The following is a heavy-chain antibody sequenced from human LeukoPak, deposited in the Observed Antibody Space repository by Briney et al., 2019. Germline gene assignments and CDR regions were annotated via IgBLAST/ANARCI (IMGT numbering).Heavy chain of an antibody. D-gene: IGHD3-3*01. J-gene: IGHJ6*03. CDR2: MNPNSGNT. CDR3: ARVSVSPYDFWSGYYSPYYYYYMDV. Sequence: ASVKVSCKASGYTFTSYGISWVRQATGQGLEWMGWMNPNSGNTGYAQKFQGRVTITRNTSISTAYMELSSLRSEDTAVHYCARVSVSPYDFWSGYYSPYYYYYMDVWGKGTTVTVSS. CDR1: GYTFTSYG. V-gene: IGHV1-8*03.